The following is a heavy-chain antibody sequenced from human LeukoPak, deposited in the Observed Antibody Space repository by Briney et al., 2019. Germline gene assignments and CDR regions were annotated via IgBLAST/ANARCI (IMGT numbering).Heavy chain of an antibody. J-gene: IGHJ4*02. Sequence: ASVKVSCKSSGYSFSSYGINWVRQAPGQGLEWMGWISTYNGDTKYSQKFQGRVTMTTETSASTTYMELRSLRSDDTAVYYCARVARPTIAVAAYWGQGTLVTVS. V-gene: IGHV1-18*01. CDR2: ISTYNGDT. D-gene: IGHD6-19*01. CDR3: ARVARPTIAVAAY. CDR1: GYSFSSYG.